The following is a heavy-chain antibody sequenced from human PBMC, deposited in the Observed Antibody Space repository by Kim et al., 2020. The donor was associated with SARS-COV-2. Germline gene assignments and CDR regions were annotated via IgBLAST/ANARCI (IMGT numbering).Heavy chain of an antibody. CDR2: INPNSGGT. Sequence: ASVKVSCKASGYTFTGYYMHWVRQAPGQGLEWMGWINPNSGGTNYAQKFQGWATMTRDTSISTAYMELSRLRSDDTAVYYCARDLLYYYDSSGVHYGMDVWGQGTTVTVSS. CDR1: GYTFTGYY. V-gene: IGHV1-2*04. CDR3: ARDLLYYYDSSGVHYGMDV. J-gene: IGHJ6*02. D-gene: IGHD3-22*01.